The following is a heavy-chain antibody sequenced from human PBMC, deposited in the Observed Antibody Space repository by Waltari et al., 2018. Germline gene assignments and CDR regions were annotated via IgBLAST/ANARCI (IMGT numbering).Heavy chain of an antibody. V-gene: IGHV3-21*03. Sequence: EVQLVESGGGLVKPGGSLRLSCAASGFTFRSYSMNWVRQAPGKGLEWVSSISSSSSYIYYADSVKGRFTISRDNSKNSLYLQMISLKTEDTAVYYCTTDLGDIAAAGPDYWGQGTLVTVSS. CDR2: ISSSSSYI. CDR3: TTDLGDIAAAGPDY. J-gene: IGHJ4*02. CDR1: GFTFRSYS. D-gene: IGHD6-13*01.